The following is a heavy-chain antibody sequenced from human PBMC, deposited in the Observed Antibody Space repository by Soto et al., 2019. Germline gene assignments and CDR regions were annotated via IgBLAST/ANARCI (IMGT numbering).Heavy chain of an antibody. CDR1: GFTFSSYA. D-gene: IGHD2-2*01. CDR3: AKTSRGFVVVVPLDY. V-gene: IGHV3-23*01. CDR2: ISGSGGST. Sequence: PGGSLRLSCAASGFTFSSYAMSWVRQAPGRGLEWVSAISGSGGSTYYADSVKGRFTISRDNSKNTLYLQMNSLRAEDTAVYYCAKTSRGFVVVVPLDYWGQGTLVTVSS. J-gene: IGHJ4*02.